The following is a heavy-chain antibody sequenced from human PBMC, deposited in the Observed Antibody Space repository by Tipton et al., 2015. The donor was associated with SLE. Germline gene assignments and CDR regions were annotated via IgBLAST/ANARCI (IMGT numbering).Heavy chain of an antibody. D-gene: IGHD5-24*01. CDR2: ISTNDGST. J-gene: IGHJ4*02. V-gene: IGHV3-64*01. CDR3: AKSRDGYNGDY. Sequence: GSLRLSCAASGFTFSSYAMHWVRQAPGRGLEYVSAISTNDGSTYYANSVKGRFTISRDNSRNTVYLQMNSLRAEDTAVYYCAKSRDGYNGDYWGQETLVTVSS. CDR1: GFTFSSYA.